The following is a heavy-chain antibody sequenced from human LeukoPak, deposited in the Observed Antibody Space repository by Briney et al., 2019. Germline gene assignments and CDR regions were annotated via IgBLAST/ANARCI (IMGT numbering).Heavy chain of an antibody. J-gene: IGHJ6*03. CDR1: RFTFSSYS. CDR2: ISSSGSYI. CDR3: ARVEPWVNPDYYYYYMDV. Sequence: KAGGSLRLSCAASRFTFSSYSMNWVRQAPGKGLEWVSSISSSGSYIYHADSVKGRFTISRDNAKNSLYLQMNSLIAEDTAVYYCARVEPWVNPDYYYYYMDVWGKGTTVTVSS. V-gene: IGHV3-21*01. D-gene: IGHD1-14*01.